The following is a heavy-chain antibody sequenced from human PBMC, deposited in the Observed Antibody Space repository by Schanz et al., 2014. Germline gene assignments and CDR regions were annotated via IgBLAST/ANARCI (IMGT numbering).Heavy chain of an antibody. CDR3: ARDGVDAAAGGNY. Sequence: QVQLVQSGAEVKKPGASVGVSCKASGYTFTNYGVTWVRQAPGQGLEWMGWISANNGNTNYAQKFQGRVTMTTDTSTSTVYMELSSLRSEDTAVYYCARDGVDAAAGGNYWGQGTLVTVSS. D-gene: IGHD6-13*01. J-gene: IGHJ4*02. V-gene: IGHV1-18*01. CDR2: ISANNGNT. CDR1: GYTFTNYG.